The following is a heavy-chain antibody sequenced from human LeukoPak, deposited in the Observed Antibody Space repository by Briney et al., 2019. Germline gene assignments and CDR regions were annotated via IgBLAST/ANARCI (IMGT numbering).Heavy chain of an antibody. D-gene: IGHD6-13*01. CDR2: INHSGST. J-gene: IGHJ5*02. CDR3: ARGRKWVLSSSWYRYWFDP. V-gene: IGHV4-34*01. Sequence: SETLSLTCAVYGGSFSGYYWSWIRQPPGKGLEWIGEINHSGSTNYNPSLKSRVTISVDTSKNQFSLKLSSVTAADTAVYYCARGRKWVLSSSWYRYWFDPWGQGTLVTVSP. CDR1: GGSFSGYY.